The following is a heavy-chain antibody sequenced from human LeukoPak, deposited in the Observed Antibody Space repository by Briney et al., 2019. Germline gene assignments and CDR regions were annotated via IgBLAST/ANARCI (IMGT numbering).Heavy chain of an antibody. D-gene: IGHD3-9*01. CDR2: INHSGST. V-gene: IGHV4-34*01. CDR1: GGSFSGYY. CDR3: ARLHPTGSVYYYYYGMDV. J-gene: IGHJ6*02. Sequence: PSETLSLTCAVYGGSFSGYYRSWIRQPPGKGLEWIGEINHSGSTNYNPSLKSRVTISVDTSKNQFSLKLSSVTAADTAVYYCARLHPTGSVYYYYYGMDVWGQGTTVTVSS.